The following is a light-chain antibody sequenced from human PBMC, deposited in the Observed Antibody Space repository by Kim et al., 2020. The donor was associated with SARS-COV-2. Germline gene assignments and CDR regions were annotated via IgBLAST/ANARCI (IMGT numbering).Light chain of an antibody. CDR3: NSRDSNDNVV. V-gene: IGLV3-19*01. CDR1: SLRSYY. Sequence: ALRQTVRITGQGDSLRSYYATWYQQEPGQAPILVIYGKNNRPSGIPDRFSGSSSGNTASLTIAGTQAGDEADYYCNSRDSNDNVVFGGGTQLTVL. J-gene: IGLJ2*01. CDR2: GKN.